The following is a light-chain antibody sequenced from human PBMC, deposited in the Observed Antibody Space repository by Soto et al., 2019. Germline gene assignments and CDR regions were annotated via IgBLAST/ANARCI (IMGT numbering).Light chain of an antibody. Sequence: QSALTQPPSASGSPGQSVTISCTGTSSDVGAYNYVSWYQQYPGKAPKLMIYEVNKRPSGVPDRFSGSKSGKTASLTVSGLQPEDEADYHCTSYAGIVIGVFGGGTNLTVL. CDR2: EVN. J-gene: IGLJ3*02. CDR1: SSDVGAYNY. V-gene: IGLV2-8*01. CDR3: TSYAGIVIGV.